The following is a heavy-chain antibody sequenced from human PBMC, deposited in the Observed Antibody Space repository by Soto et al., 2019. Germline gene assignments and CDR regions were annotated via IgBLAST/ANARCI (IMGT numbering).Heavy chain of an antibody. CDR1: GFSVSSNY. J-gene: IGHJ5*02. Sequence: AGSLRLSCAISGFSVSSNYLSWVRQAPGKGLEWVSVHYSGGSTYYADSVQGRFTISRDTSNNTLYLQMRRVRAEDTAVYFCARHRHPRGTVGATSPLDPWGQGTQVTVSS. V-gene: IGHV3-53*01. CDR2: HYSGGST. D-gene: IGHD1-26*01. CDR3: ARHRHPRGTVGATSPLDP.